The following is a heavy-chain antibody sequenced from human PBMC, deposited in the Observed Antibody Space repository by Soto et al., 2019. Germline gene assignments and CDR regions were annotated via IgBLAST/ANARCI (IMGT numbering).Heavy chain of an antibody. J-gene: IGHJ4*02. CDR3: AKALLYNSSFDN. Sequence: EVQLLESGGGLVQPGGSLRLSCATSGFTFINYAMAWVRQAPGKGLEWVSIISGEGSSTHYADFVKGRFIISRDSSTNICYLAMGSLRAQDTAVYYCAKALLYNSSFDNRGQGTAVSVSS. D-gene: IGHD1-20*01. CDR1: GFTFINYA. V-gene: IGHV3-23*01. CDR2: ISGEGSST.